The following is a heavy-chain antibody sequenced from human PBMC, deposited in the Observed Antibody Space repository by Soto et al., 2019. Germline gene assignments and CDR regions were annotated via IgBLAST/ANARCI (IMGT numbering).Heavy chain of an antibody. D-gene: IGHD6-6*01. CDR1: GFTFSSYA. V-gene: IGHV3-30-3*01. CDR2: ISYDGSNK. J-gene: IGHJ6*02. Sequence: GGSLRLSCAASGFTFSSYAMHWVRQAPGKGLEWVAVISYDGSNKYYADSVKGRFTISRDNSKNTLYLQMNSLRAEDTAVYYCARERRGRAARGYYYYYGMGVWGQGTTVTVSS. CDR3: ARERRGRAARGYYYYYGMGV.